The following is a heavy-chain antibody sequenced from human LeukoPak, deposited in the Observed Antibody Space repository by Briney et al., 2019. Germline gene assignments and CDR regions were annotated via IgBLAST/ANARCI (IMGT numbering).Heavy chain of an antibody. V-gene: IGHV4-39*01. Sequence: SETLSLTCTVSGGSISSSSYYWGWIRQPPGKGLEWIGSIYYSGSTYYNPSLKSRVTISVDTSMNQFSLRLSSVTAADTAVYYCARQPKRTEQRLVTWGQGALVTVSS. J-gene: IGHJ4*02. D-gene: IGHD6-13*01. CDR2: IYYSGST. CDR3: ARQPKRTEQRLVT. CDR1: GGSISSSSYY.